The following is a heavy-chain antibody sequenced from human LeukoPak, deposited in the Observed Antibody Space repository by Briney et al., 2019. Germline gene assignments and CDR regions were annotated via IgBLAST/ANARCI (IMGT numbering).Heavy chain of an antibody. D-gene: IGHD2-15*01. CDR2: ISGSGGST. CDR3: ARDLGYCSGGSCYLFDY. Sequence: GSLRLSCAASGFPFSSYAMSWVRQAPGKGLEWVSAISGSGGSTYYADSVKGRFTISRDNAKNSLYLQMNSLRAEDTAVYYCARDLGYCSGGSCYLFDYWGQGTLVTVSS. CDR1: GFPFSSYA. J-gene: IGHJ4*02. V-gene: IGHV3-23*01.